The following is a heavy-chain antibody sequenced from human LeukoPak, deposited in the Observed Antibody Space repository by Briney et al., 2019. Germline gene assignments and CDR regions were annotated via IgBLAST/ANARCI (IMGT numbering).Heavy chain of an antibody. CDR3: ARQLRYCSSTSCYTEWNWFDP. CDR1: GGSISSSSYY. CDR2: IYYSGST. Sequence: TSETLSLTCTVSGGSISSSSYYWGWIRQPPGKGLEWIGSIYYSGSTYYNPSLKSRVTISEDTSKDQFSLKLSSVTAADTAVYYCARQLRYCSSTSCYTEWNWFDPWGQGTLVTVSS. J-gene: IGHJ5*02. D-gene: IGHD2-2*02. V-gene: IGHV4-39*01.